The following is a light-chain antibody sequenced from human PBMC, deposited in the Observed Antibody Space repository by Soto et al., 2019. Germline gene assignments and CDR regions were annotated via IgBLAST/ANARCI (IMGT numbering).Light chain of an antibody. CDR3: SSYAGSSNVRV. CDR2: EVS. J-gene: IGLJ1*01. V-gene: IGLV2-8*01. Sequence: QSALTQPPSASGSPGQSVTISCTGTSSDVGAYNYVSWYQQHPGKAPKIMIYEVSKRPSGVPDRFSGSKSGNTASLTVSGLQAEDEADYYCSSYAGSSNVRVFGTGTKLTVL. CDR1: SSDVGAYNY.